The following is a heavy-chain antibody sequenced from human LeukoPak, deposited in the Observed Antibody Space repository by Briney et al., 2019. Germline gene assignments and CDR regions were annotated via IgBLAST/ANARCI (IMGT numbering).Heavy chain of an antibody. CDR1: GFTFRSYW. D-gene: IGHD3-9*01. Sequence: GGSLRLSCAGSGFTFRSYWMNWIRQAPGKGLEWLAIIKQDGTEKHYKGSVEGRFTISRDNAKNSLHLQMNSLRAEDTAVYYCAGGSGYLITSWGQGTLVTVSS. J-gene: IGHJ5*02. V-gene: IGHV3-7*01. CDR3: AGGSGYLITS. CDR2: IKQDGTEK.